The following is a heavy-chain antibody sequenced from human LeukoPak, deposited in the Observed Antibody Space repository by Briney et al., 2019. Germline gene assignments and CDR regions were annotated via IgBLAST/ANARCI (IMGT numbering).Heavy chain of an antibody. J-gene: IGHJ5*02. CDR1: GFTLRSYT. Sequence: GGSLRLSCAASGFTLRSYTMNWVRQAPGKGLEWVSSIGISSNKIYYADSVKGRFIISRDNAKNTLYVQMNSLRAEDTALYYCAKSRSGSSNWALRIFDNWGQGTLVSVSS. CDR3: AKSRSGSSNWALRIFDN. CDR2: IGISSNKI. V-gene: IGHV3-21*04. D-gene: IGHD6-13*01.